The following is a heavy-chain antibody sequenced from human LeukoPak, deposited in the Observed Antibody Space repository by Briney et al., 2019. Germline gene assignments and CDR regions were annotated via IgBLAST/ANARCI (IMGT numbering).Heavy chain of an antibody. CDR2: ISYDGSNK. V-gene: IGHV3-30-3*01. CDR1: GFTFSSYA. D-gene: IGHD2-2*01. Sequence: RSLRLSCAASGFTFSSYAMHWVRQAPGQGLEWVAVISYDGSNKYYADSVKGRFTISRDNSKNTLYLQINSLRAEDTAVYYCAIDSCRGSSTSCWFDPCGEGALVTASS. CDR3: AIDSCRGSSTSCWFDP. J-gene: IGHJ5*02.